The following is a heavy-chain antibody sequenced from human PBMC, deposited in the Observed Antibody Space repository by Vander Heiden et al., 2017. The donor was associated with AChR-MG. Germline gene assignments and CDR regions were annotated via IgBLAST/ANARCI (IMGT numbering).Heavy chain of an antibody. V-gene: IGHV3-23*01. D-gene: IGHD2-21*01. J-gene: IGHJ1*01. CDR2: ISGSGGST. CDR1: GFTFSSYA. CDR3: AKIVVVVIAIEGYFQH. Sequence: EVQLLESGGGLVQPGGSLRLSCAASGFTFSSYAMSWVRQAPVKGLEWFSAISGSGGSTYYADSVKGRFTISRDNSKNTLYLQMNSLRAEDTAVYYCAKIVVVVIAIEGYFQHWGQGTLVTVSS.